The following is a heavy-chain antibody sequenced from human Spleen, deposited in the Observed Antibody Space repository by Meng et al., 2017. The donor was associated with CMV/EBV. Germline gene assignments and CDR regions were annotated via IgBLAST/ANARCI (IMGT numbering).Heavy chain of an antibody. J-gene: IGHJ3*02. CDR3: ARDLEEGSDYGDSGAFDI. CDR1: GFTFSSYS. D-gene: IGHD4-17*01. Sequence: GGSLRLSCAASGFTFSSYSMNWVRQAPGKGLEWVSSISSSSSYIYYADSVKGRFTISRDNAKNSLYLQMNSLRAEDTAVYYCARDLEEGSDYGDSGAFDIWGQGTMVTVSS. CDR2: ISSSSSYI. V-gene: IGHV3-21*01.